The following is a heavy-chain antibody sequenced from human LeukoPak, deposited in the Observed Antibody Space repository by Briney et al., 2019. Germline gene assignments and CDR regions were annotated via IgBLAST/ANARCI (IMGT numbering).Heavy chain of an antibody. CDR3: ARDLVQVGIFGVVRLDGYFDY. D-gene: IGHD3-3*01. Sequence: SVKVSCKASGGTFSSYAISWVRQAPGQGLEWMGGIIPIFGTANYAQKFQGRVTITADESTSTAYMELSSLRSEDTAVYYCARDLVQVGIFGVVRLDGYFDYWGQGTLVTVSS. CDR2: IIPIFGTA. V-gene: IGHV1-69*13. CDR1: GGTFSSYA. J-gene: IGHJ4*02.